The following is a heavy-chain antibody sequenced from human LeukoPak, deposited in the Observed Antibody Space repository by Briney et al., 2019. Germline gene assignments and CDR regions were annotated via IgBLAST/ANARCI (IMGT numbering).Heavy chain of an antibody. Sequence: GGSLRLSCAASGFTFSSYSMNWVRQAPGKGLEWVSSISSSSSYIYYADSVKGRFTISRDNAKNSLYLQMKSLRAEDTAVYYCARDGGGYFFDYWGQGTLVSVSS. CDR2: ISSSSSYI. CDR3: ARDGGGYFFDY. J-gene: IGHJ4*02. V-gene: IGHV3-21*01. D-gene: IGHD3-16*01. CDR1: GFTFSSYS.